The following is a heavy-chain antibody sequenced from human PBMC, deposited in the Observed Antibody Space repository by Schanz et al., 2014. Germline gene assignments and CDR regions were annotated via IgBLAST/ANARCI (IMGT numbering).Heavy chain of an antibody. CDR2: ISDSGDST. CDR3: AKVAPAATYLDS. CDR1: GLTFSDYY. J-gene: IGHJ4*02. V-gene: IGHV3-11*01. D-gene: IGHD2-2*01. Sequence: QVQLVESGGGLVKPGGSLRLSCAASGLTFSDYYMSWIRQAPGKGLEWVSYISDSGDSTHYADSVKGRFTISRDNAKNSLFLQMNSLSAEDTAVYYCAKVAPAATYLDSWGLGTLVTVSS.